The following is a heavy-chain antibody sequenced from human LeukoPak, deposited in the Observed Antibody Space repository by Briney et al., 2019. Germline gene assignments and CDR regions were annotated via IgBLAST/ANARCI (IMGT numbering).Heavy chain of an antibody. J-gene: IGHJ4*02. CDR1: GFTFSSYA. Sequence: PGGSLTLSCSASGFTFSSYAMSWVRPAPGKGLEWVSAISGNGGSTYYADSVKGRFTISRDNSKNTLYLQMNSLRAEDTAVYYCAKDLATVTTFDYWGQGTLVTVSS. V-gene: IGHV3-23*01. D-gene: IGHD4-17*01. CDR2: ISGNGGST. CDR3: AKDLATVTTFDY.